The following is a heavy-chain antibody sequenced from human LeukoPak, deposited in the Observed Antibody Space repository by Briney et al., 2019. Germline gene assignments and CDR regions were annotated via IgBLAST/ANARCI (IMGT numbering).Heavy chain of an antibody. CDR3: ARVRSGYDYVWGSYRYYFDY. J-gene: IGHJ4*02. Sequence: GASVKVSCKASGYSFTNYGISWVRQAPGQGLEWMGWISAYNGNTNFAQKLQGRVTMTTDTSTSTAYMELRSLRSDDTAVYYCARVRSGYDYVWGSYRYYFDYWGQETLVTVSS. CDR2: ISAYNGNT. D-gene: IGHD3-16*02. CDR1: GYSFTNYG. V-gene: IGHV1-18*01.